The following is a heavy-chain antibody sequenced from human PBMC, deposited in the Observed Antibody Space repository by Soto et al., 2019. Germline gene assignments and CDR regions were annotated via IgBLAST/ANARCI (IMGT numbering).Heavy chain of an antibody. CDR2: IFSNDEK. D-gene: IGHD3-9*01. V-gene: IGHV2-26*01. J-gene: IGHJ4*02. Sequence: SGPTLVNPTETLTLTCTVSGFSLSNARMGVSWIRQPPGKALEWLAHIFSNDEKSYSTSLKSRLTISKDTSKSQVVLTMTNMDPVDTATYYCARVYFDPSGDDYFDYWGQGTLVTVSS. CDR1: GFSLSNARMG. CDR3: ARVYFDPSGDDYFDY.